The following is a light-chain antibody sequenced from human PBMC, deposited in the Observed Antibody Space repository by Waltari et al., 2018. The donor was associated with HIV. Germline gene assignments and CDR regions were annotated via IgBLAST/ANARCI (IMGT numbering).Light chain of an antibody. V-gene: IGKV4-1*01. J-gene: IGKJ2*01. Sequence: DIVMTQSPDSLAVSLGERATINCKSSQNILYSSNNKHYLAWYQQKPGQPPKLLIYWASTREFGVPDRFSGSGSGTDFTLTVSSLQAEDVAVYFCQQYYTTPHTFGQGTNLEIK. CDR1: QNILYSSNNKHY. CDR2: WAS. CDR3: QQYYTTPHT.